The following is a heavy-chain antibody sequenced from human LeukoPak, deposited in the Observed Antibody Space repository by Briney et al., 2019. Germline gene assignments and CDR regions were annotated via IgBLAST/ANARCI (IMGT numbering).Heavy chain of an antibody. Sequence: GGSLRLSCAASGFTFSSYSMNWVRQAPGKGLEWVSYISSSSSTIYYADSVKGRFTISRDNAKNSLYLQMNSLRAEDTAVYYCARVSPTYYDSSGYYLVLDYWGQGTLVTVSS. J-gene: IGHJ4*02. CDR1: GFTFSSYS. V-gene: IGHV3-48*01. CDR3: ARVSPTYYDSSGYYLVLDY. CDR2: ISSSSSTI. D-gene: IGHD3-22*01.